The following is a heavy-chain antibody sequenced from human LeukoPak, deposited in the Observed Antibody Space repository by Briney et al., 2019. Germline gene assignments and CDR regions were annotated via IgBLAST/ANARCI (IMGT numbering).Heavy chain of an antibody. CDR3: ATLTTVITPSFFDY. Sequence: SETLSLTCTVSGGSIRGSSYYRAWIRQPPGKGLEWIGSMDYSESSDYNPSLKSRLTISADTSKNQFSLKLSSVTAADTAVYYCATLTTVITPSFFDYWGQGTLVTVSS. CDR2: MDYSESS. J-gene: IGHJ4*02. D-gene: IGHD4-23*01. CDR1: GGSIRGSSYY. V-gene: IGHV4-39*07.